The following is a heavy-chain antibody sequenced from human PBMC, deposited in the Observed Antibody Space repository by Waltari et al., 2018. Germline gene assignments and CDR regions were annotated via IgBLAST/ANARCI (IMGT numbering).Heavy chain of an antibody. V-gene: IGHV3-23*01. D-gene: IGHD3-22*01. J-gene: IGHJ4*02. Sequence: EVQLLESGGGLVQPGGSLRLSCAASGFSFRSFGMSWVRQAPGKGLWWVSSIGAVTSTYYADSVKGRFTISRDNSKNTLFLQMNSLRAEDTAIYYCARVHSLGQYDTSGAESNFDHWGQGALVTVSS. CDR2: IGAVTST. CDR3: ARVHSLGQYDTSGAESNFDH. CDR1: GFSFRSFG.